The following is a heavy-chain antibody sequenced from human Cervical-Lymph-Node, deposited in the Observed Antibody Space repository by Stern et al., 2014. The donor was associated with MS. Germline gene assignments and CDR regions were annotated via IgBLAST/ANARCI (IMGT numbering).Heavy chain of an antibody. CDR2: IKGDGSVK. CDR1: GFAFSDSW. J-gene: IGHJ3*02. D-gene: IGHD2-21*01. CDR3: ARNPAYSAFDI. Sequence: VQLVESGGGLVQPGGSLRLSCAASGFAFSDSWMSWVRLAPGQIPEFVANIKGDGSVKNPAASVRGRFRISRDNRNNLVFLEMNSLRVDDTAVYYCARNPAYSAFDIWGQGTVVTVSS. V-gene: IGHV3-7*01.